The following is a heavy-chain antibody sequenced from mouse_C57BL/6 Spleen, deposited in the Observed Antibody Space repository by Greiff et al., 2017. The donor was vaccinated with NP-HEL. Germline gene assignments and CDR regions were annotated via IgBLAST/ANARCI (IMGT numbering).Heavy chain of an antibody. Sequence: EVQLQQSGAELVKPGASVKLSCTASGFNIKDYYMHWVKQRTEQGLEWIGRIDPEDGETKYAPKFPGKATITADTSSNTAYLQLSSLTSEDTAVDYCARGIPPEGYFDVWGTGTTVTVSS. J-gene: IGHJ1*03. CDR3: ARGIPPEGYFDV. V-gene: IGHV14-2*01. D-gene: IGHD5-1-1*01. CDR2: IDPEDGET. CDR1: GFNIKDYY.